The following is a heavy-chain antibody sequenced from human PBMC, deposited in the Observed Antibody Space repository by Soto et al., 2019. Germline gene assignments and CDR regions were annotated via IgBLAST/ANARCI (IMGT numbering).Heavy chain of an antibody. CDR1: GGSFSGYY. CDR2: INHSGST. CDR3: ARSLPFRYYDCWSGYWKYNLFDP. D-gene: IGHD3-3*01. V-gene: IGHV4-34*01. J-gene: IGHJ5*02. Sequence: SETLSLTCAVYGGSFSGYYWSWIRQPPGKGLEWIGEINHSGSTTSNPSLKSRVTISGDTSKNQFSLKLNSVTAADTAVYYCARSLPFRYYDCWSGYWKYNLFDPWGQGTLVTVSS.